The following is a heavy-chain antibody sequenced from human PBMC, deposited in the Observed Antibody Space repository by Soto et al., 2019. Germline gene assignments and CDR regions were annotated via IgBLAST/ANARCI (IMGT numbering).Heavy chain of an antibody. V-gene: IGHV1-2*02. J-gene: IGHJ2*01. CDR2: INPNSGGT. Sequence: ASVKVSCKASGYTFTGYYMHWVRQAPGQGLEWMGWINPNSGGTNYAQKFQGRVTMTRDTSISTAYMELSRLRSDDTAVYYCARGHYDFWSGYYSSYWYFDLWGRGTLVTVSA. D-gene: IGHD3-3*01. CDR1: GYTFTGYY. CDR3: ARGHYDFWSGYYSSYWYFDL.